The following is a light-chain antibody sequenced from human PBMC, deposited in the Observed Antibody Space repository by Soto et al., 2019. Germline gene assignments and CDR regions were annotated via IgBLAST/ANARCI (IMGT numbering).Light chain of an antibody. CDR2: KAS. J-gene: IGKJ1*01. CDR3: QQYNSYSLM. Sequence: DIHMTQSPSTLSASVGDRVTITCRASQSISTWLAWYQQKPGKAPNLLIYKASNLESGVPSRFSGSGSGTEFTLTISSLQPDDFATYYCQQYNSYSLMFGQGTKVDIK. V-gene: IGKV1-5*03. CDR1: QSISTW.